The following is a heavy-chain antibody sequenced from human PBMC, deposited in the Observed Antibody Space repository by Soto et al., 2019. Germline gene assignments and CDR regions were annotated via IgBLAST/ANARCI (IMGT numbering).Heavy chain of an antibody. J-gene: IGHJ4*02. CDR2: ISAHNGNT. V-gene: IGHV1-18*01. Sequence: QVHLVQSGAEVKKPGASVKVSCKGSGYTFTSYGITWVRQAPGQGLEWMGWISAHNGNTNYAQKPEGRVTVTTDTSTSAAYRELRSLRSDDTAVYYCARGRYGDYWGQGALVTVSS. D-gene: IGHD1-1*01. CDR3: ARGRYGDY. CDR1: GYTFTSYG.